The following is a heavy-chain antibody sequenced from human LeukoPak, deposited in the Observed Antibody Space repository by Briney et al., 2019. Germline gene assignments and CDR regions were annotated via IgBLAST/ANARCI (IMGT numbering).Heavy chain of an antibody. Sequence: SGTLSLTCAVSGGSISSSHWWSWVRQPPGKGLEWIGSIYYSGSTYYNPSLKSRVTISIDTSRNQFSLKLSSVTAADTAVYYCASEPYGSGSFLGAFDIWGQGTMVTVSS. CDR1: GGSISSSHW. CDR3: ASEPYGSGSFLGAFDI. J-gene: IGHJ3*02. V-gene: IGHV4-4*02. CDR2: IYYSGST. D-gene: IGHD3-10*01.